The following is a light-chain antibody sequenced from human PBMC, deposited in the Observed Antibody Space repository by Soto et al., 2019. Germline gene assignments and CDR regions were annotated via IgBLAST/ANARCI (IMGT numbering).Light chain of an antibody. CDR1: NSDVGGYNY. Sequence: QSALTQPASVSGSPGQSITISCTGTNSDVGGYNYVSWYQQQPGKAPKLMISEVSNRPSGVSNRFSGSKSGNTASLTISGLQAEDEADYYCSSYTSSNTYVVFGGGTKVTVL. V-gene: IGLV2-14*01. CDR3: SSYTSSNTYVV. CDR2: EVS. J-gene: IGLJ2*01.